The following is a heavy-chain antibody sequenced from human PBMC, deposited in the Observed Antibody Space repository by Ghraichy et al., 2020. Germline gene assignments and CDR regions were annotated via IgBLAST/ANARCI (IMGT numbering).Heavy chain of an antibody. J-gene: IGHJ5*02. CDR3: ARAPYCSGGSCYSLEWFDP. CDR2: ISAYNGNT. V-gene: IGHV1-18*01. D-gene: IGHD2-15*01. Sequence: ASVKVSCKASGYTFTSYGISWVRQAPGQGLEWMGWISAYNGNTNYAQTLQGRVTMTTDTSPSTAYMELRILRSADTAVDYCARAPYCSGGSCYSLEWFDPWGQGTLVTVSS. CDR1: GYTFTSYG.